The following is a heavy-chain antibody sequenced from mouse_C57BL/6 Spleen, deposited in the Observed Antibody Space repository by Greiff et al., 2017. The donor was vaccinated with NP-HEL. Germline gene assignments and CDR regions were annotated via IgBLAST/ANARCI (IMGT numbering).Heavy chain of an antibody. Sequence: LKQSGASVKISCKASGYAFSSYWMNWVKQRPGKGLEWIGQIYPGDGDTNYNGKFKGKATLTADKSSSTAYMQLSSLTSEDSAVYFCARMFAYWGQGTLVTVSA. V-gene: IGHV1-80*01. CDR3: ARMFAY. CDR2: IYPGDGDT. CDR1: GYAFSSYW. J-gene: IGHJ3*01.